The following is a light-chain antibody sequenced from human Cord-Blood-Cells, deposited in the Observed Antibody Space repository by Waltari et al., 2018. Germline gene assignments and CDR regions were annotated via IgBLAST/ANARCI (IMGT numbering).Light chain of an antibody. CDR3: QQYYNLLIT. V-gene: IGKV1-33*01. CDR1: QDISNY. CDR2: AAS. J-gene: IGKJ5*01. Sequence: DIQMTQSPSFLSASVGDRVTITCQTSQDISNYLNWYQQKPGKAPKLLIYAASNLETGVPSRFSGSGSGTDFTLTISSLQPEDIATYYCQQYYNLLITFGQGTKLEIK.